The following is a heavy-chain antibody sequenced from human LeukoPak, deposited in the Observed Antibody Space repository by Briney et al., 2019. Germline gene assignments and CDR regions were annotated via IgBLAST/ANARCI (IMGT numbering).Heavy chain of an antibody. CDR2: INPSGGST. Sequence: ASVKVSCKAPGYTFTSYYMHWVRQAPGQGLEWMGIINPSGGSTSYAQKFQGRVTMTRDTSTSTVYMELSSLRSEDTAAYYCARDRGGMITFGGVIPKYYFDYWGQGTLVTVSS. CDR3: ARDRGGMITFGGVIPKYYFDY. D-gene: IGHD3-16*02. J-gene: IGHJ4*02. V-gene: IGHV1-46*01. CDR1: GYTFTSYY.